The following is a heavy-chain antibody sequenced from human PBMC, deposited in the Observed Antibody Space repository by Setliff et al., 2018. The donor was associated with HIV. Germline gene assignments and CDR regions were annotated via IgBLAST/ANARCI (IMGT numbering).Heavy chain of an antibody. J-gene: IGHJ6*03. CDR1: GGSISSSSYY. D-gene: IGHD6-19*01. CDR3: ARHVILLEWLSYFYMDV. V-gene: IGHV4-39*01. Sequence: SETLSLTCTVSGGSISSSSYYWGWIRQPPGKGLEWIGSISYSGNIYYNASLKSRVTISLDTSKRQLSLGLTSVTAADTAVYYCARHVILLEWLSYFYMDVWGKGATVTVSS. CDR2: ISYSGNI.